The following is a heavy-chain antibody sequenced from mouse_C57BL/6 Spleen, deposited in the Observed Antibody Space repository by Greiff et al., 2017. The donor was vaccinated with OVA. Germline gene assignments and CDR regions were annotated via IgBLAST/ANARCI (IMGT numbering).Heavy chain of an antibody. CDR1: GYSITSGYY. Sequence: DVQLQESGPGLVKPSQSLSLTCSVTGYSITSGYYWNWIRQFPGNKLEWMGYISYDGSNNYNPSLKNRISITRDTSKNQFFLKLNSVTTEDTATYYCAREVEGNYWGQGTTLTVSS. V-gene: IGHV3-6*01. CDR2: ISYDGSN. CDR3: AREVEGNY. D-gene: IGHD1-1*01. J-gene: IGHJ2*01.